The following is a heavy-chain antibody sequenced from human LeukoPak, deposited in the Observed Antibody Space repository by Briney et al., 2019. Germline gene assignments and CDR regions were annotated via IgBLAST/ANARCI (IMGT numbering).Heavy chain of an antibody. CDR2: VSYLGDDQ. CDR1: GFTFSSYG. V-gene: IGHV3-30*18. Sequence: GGSLSFSCAASGFTFSSYGIHWLRKSPGKRLEWGAVVSYLGDDQFYAESVKGRFTISRDNSKKTVFLQMNSLRGEDTAVYYCAKDRSSGPHYYYGMDVWGRGTTVIVSS. CDR3: AKDRSSGPHYYYGMDV. D-gene: IGHD3-22*01. J-gene: IGHJ6*02.